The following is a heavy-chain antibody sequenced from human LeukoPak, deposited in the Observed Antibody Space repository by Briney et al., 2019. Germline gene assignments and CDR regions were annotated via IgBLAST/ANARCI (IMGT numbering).Heavy chain of an antibody. Sequence: ASVKVSCKASGYTFTGYYMHWVRQAPGQGLEWMGWINPNSGGTNYARKFQGRVTMTRDTSISTAYMELSRLRSDDTAVYYCARSRYFDWLFYFDYWGQGTLVTVSS. V-gene: IGHV1-2*02. CDR2: INPNSGGT. CDR1: GYTFTGYY. CDR3: ARSRYFDWLFYFDY. D-gene: IGHD3-9*01. J-gene: IGHJ4*02.